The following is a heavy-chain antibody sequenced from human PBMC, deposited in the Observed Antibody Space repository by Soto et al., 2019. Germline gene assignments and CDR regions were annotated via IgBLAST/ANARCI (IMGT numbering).Heavy chain of an antibody. CDR2: IYTSGNT. Sequence: AQLQESGPGLVKPSETLSLTCSVSGGSFSSYYWTWIRQPAGKGLEWIGRIYTSGNTNYNPSLNIRVTMSADTSKNQFSLPLRSVTAAGTAVYYCARGVRDGYYGMDVWGPGATVTVSS. D-gene: IGHD3-16*02. J-gene: IGHJ6*02. CDR3: ARGVRDGYYGMDV. V-gene: IGHV4-4*07. CDR1: GGSFSSYY.